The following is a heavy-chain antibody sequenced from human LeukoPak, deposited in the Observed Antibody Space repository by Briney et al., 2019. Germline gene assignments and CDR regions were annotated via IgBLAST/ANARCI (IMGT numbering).Heavy chain of an antibody. D-gene: IGHD6-13*01. CDR3: TRVRYSSSWHSDY. Sequence: GGSLRLSCTASGFTFGDYPMSWVRQATGRGVEWVSFIRSKAYGGTTEYAASVKGRFTISRDDSKSIAYLQMDSLKTEDTAVYYCTRVRYSSSWHSDYWGQGTLVTVSS. J-gene: IGHJ4*02. CDR2: IRSKAYGGTT. CDR1: GFTFGDYP. V-gene: IGHV3-49*04.